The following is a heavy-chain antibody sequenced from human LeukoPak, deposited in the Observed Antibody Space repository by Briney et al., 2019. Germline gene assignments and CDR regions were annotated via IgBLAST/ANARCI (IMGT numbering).Heavy chain of an antibody. Sequence: GGSLRLSWAASGFTFSSYGMHWVRQAPGKGLEWVAVIWYDGSNKYYADSVKGRFTISRDNSKNTLYLQMNSLRAEDTAVYYCAKVVSEEIWSGYWYWGQGTLVTVSS. CDR1: GFTFSSYG. D-gene: IGHD3-3*01. CDR2: IWYDGSNK. V-gene: IGHV3-33*06. CDR3: AKVVSEEIWSGYWY. J-gene: IGHJ4*02.